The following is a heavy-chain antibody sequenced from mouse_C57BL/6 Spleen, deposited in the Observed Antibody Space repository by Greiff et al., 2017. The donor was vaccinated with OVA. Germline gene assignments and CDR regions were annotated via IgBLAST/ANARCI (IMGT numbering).Heavy chain of an antibody. CDR2: IDPSDSYT. CDR3: ARRKFYDCNWYFDV. J-gene: IGHJ1*03. CDR1: GYTFTSYW. D-gene: IGHD2-3*01. V-gene: IGHV1-69*01. Sequence: QVQLQQPGAELVMPGASVKLSCKASGYTFTSYWMHWVKQRPGQGLEWIGEIDPSDSYTNYNQKFKGKSTLTVNKSSSTAYMQLSNLTSEDSAVYYCARRKFYDCNWYFDVWGTGTTVTVSS.